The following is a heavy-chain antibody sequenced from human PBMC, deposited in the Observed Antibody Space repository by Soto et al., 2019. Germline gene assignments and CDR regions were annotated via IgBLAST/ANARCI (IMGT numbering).Heavy chain of an antibody. CDR1: GYIFTTNG. D-gene: IGHD2-15*01. CDR3: ARGYCSGGICPIDY. V-gene: IGHV1-18*01. Sequence: GASVKVSCKASGYIFTTNGLSWVRQAPGQGLEWMGWINPNNGNTVYAQKFQGRGTMTIDTSTSTAYMELGRLRSDDTAVYYCARGYCSGGICPIDYWGQGTPVTVSS. CDR2: INPNNGNT. J-gene: IGHJ4*02.